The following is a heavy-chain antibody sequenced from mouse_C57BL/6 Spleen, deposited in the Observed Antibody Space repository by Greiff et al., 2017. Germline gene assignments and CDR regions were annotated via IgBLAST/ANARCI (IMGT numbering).Heavy chain of an antibody. D-gene: IGHD2-5*01. CDR1: GYTFTDYY. Sequence: VQLQQSGPELVKPGASVKISCKASGYTFTDYYMNWVKQSHGKSLEWIGDINPNNGGTSYNQKFKGKATLTVDKSSSTAYMELRSLTSEDSAVYYCAGAIVTTSYFDYWGQGTTLTGSS. CDR2: INPNNGGT. J-gene: IGHJ2*01. V-gene: IGHV1-26*01. CDR3: AGAIVTTSYFDY.